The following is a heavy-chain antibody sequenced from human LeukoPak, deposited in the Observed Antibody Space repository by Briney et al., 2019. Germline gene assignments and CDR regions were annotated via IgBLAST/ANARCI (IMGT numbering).Heavy chain of an antibody. CDR2: ITRSSSNL. J-gene: IGHJ4*02. Sequence: GGSLGLSCVASGLTFTYSDFNWIRQAPGKGLEWLSTITRSSSNLCYADSVKGRFTTSRDDAKDSVYLQMENLRVEDTAIYYCARNFDSWGQGTLVTVSS. V-gene: IGHV3-69-1*02. CDR3: ARNFDS. CDR1: GLTFTYSD.